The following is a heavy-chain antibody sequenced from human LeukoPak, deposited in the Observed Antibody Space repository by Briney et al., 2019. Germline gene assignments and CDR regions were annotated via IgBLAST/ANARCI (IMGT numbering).Heavy chain of an antibody. CDR1: GYTFTGYY. Sequence: ASVKVSCKASGYTFTGYYIHWVRQAPGQGLEWMGWINPNSGGTKYAQNFQGRVTMTRDTSISTAYMELTRLRSDDTALYYCAPGYCSSTTCLDVFDIWGQGTMVTVSS. CDR2: INPNSGGT. J-gene: IGHJ3*02. V-gene: IGHV1-2*02. D-gene: IGHD2-2*01. CDR3: APGYCSSTTCLDVFDI.